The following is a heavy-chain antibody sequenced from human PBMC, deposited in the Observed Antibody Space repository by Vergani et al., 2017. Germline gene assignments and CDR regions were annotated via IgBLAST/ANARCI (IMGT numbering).Heavy chain of an antibody. CDR1: GGSISSYY. D-gene: IGHD2-8*02. CDR2: IYYSGST. CDR3: ARDLVEYNYYYGMDV. Sequence: QVQLQESGPGLVKPSETLSLTCTVSGGSISSYYWSWIRQPPGKGLEWIGYIYYSGSTYYNPSLKSRVTISVDTSKNQFSLKLSSVIAADTAVYYCARDLVEYNYYYGMDVWGQGTTVTVSS. V-gene: IGHV4-59*12. J-gene: IGHJ6*02.